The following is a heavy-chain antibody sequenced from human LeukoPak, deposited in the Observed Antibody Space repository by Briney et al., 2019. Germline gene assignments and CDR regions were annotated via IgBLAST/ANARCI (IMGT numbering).Heavy chain of an antibody. V-gene: IGHV1-69*13. CDR1: GGTFSSYA. D-gene: IGHD3-22*01. Sequence: SVKVSCKASGGTFSSYAISWVRQAPGQGLEWMGGIIPIFGTANYAQKFQGRVTITADESTSTAYMELSSLRSEDTAVYYCARDRPSYYDSSGYYGGDYWGQGTLVTISS. CDR3: ARDRPSYYDSSGYYGGDY. CDR2: IIPIFGTA. J-gene: IGHJ4*02.